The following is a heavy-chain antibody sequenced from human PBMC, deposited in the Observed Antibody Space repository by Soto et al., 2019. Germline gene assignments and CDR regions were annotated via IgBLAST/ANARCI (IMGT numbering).Heavy chain of an antibody. J-gene: IGHJ6*02. CDR3: TTWSRLVVVTGYYYGMDV. D-gene: IGHD2-21*02. CDR1: GFXFSNAW. V-gene: IGHV3-15*01. Sequence: GGSLXLSCAASGFXFSNAWMSWVRQAPGKGLEWVGRIKSKTDGGTTDYAAPVKGRFTISRDDSKNTLYLQMNSLKTEDTAVYYCTTWSRLVVVTGYYYGMDVWGQGTTVTVSS. CDR2: IKSKTDGGTT.